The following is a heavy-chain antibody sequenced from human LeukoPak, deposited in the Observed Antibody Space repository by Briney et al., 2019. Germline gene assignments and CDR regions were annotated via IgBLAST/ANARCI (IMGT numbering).Heavy chain of an antibody. Sequence: SVKVSCKASGGTFSSYAISWVRQAPGQGLEWMGRIIPILGIANYAQKFQGRVTITADKSTSTAYMELSSLRSEDTAVYYCARVVLDRILYYYYGMDVGGQGTPVTVSS. CDR3: ARVVLDRILYYYYGMDV. V-gene: IGHV1-69*04. D-gene: IGHD3-9*01. J-gene: IGHJ6*02. CDR1: GGTFSSYA. CDR2: IIPILGIA.